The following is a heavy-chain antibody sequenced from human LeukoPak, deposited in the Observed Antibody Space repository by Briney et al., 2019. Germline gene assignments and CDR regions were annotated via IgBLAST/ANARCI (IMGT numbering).Heavy chain of an antibody. CDR2: MNTNSGNT. CDR3: VAKGC. V-gene: IGHV1-8*01. J-gene: IGHJ4*02. Sequence: ASVKVSCKASGYTFTSYDVNWVRQATGQGLEWMGWMNTNSGNTGHAQKLQGRVTMTRNTSISTAYMELSSLRSDDTAVHYCVAKGCWGQGTLVTVSS. CDR1: GYTFTSYD.